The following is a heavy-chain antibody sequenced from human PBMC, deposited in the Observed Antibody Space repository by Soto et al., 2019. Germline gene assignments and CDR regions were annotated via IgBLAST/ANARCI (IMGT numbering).Heavy chain of an antibody. CDR3: VKGGSRGRYYYYYGMDG. J-gene: IGHJ6*02. CDR1: GYTLNDLS. V-gene: IGHV1-24*01. D-gene: IGHD1-26*01. CDR2: FDPEHGEA. Sequence: ASVKVSCKVFGYTLNDLSIHWVRQAPGRGLEWMGGFDPEHGEAVYAQKFQGRVTMTEETSTDTAYMEVSNLRSEDTAVYYCVKGGSRGRYYYYYGMDGWGQGTTVTVSS.